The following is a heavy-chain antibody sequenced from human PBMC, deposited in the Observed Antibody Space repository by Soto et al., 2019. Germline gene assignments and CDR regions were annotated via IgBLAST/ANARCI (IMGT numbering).Heavy chain of an antibody. CDR1: GYTFTSYH. CDR2: ISAYNIKT. V-gene: IGHV1-18*01. J-gene: IGHJ4*02. CDR3: ARDAPPTDY. Sequence: QVQLVQSGAEVKKPGASVKVSCKTSGYTFTSYHISWVRQAPGQGLEWMGWISAYNIKTNCAQKFQGRVTMTTDTLTSTAYMELRSLRSDDTAVYYCARDAPPTDYWGQGTLVTVSS.